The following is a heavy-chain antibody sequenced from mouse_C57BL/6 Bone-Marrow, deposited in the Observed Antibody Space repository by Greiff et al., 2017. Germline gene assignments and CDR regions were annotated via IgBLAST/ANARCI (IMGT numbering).Heavy chain of an antibody. CDR1: GFTFSSYG. Sequence: EVMLVESGGDLVKPGGSLKLSCAASGFTFSSYGMSWVRQTPDKRLEWVATISSGGSYTYYPDSVKGRFTISRDNAKNTLYLQMSSLKSEDTAMYYCASPGFAWFAYWCQGTLVTVSA. J-gene: IGHJ3*01. CDR2: ISSGGSYT. V-gene: IGHV5-6*01. CDR3: ASPGFAWFAY.